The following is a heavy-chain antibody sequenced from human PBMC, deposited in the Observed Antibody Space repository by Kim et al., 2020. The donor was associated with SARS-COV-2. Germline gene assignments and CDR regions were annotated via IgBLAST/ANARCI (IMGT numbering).Heavy chain of an antibody. J-gene: IGHJ6*02. CDR2: INQNGGEK. CDR3: ARDYYGSGGGMDV. D-gene: IGHD3-10*01. Sequence: GGSLRLSCGASGFTFSTYWMSWVRQAPGKGLEWVANINQNGGEKNYVDSVKGRFTISRDNGKNSLDLQMNSLRDEDTAVYYCARDYYGSGGGMDVWGQGTAVTV. CDR1: GFTFSTYW. V-gene: IGHV3-7*01.